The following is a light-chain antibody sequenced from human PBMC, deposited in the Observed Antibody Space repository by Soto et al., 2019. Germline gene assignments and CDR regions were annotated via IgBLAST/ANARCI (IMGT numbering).Light chain of an antibody. CDR2: DVS. CDR3: QQYDYSRT. Sequence: DIQMTQSPSTLSASVGDSVTITCRASQSVDASLAWYQHKPGEAPKLLIYDVSNLETGVPSRFSGTGSGTEFSLTIRILQPEDLASYYCQQYDYSRTFGQGTNGEIK. CDR1: QSVDAS. V-gene: IGKV1-5*01. J-gene: IGKJ1*01.